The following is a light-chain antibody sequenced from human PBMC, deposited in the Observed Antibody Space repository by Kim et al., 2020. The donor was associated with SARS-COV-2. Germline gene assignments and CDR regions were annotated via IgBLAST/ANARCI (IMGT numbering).Light chain of an antibody. V-gene: IGKV4-1*01. CDR1: QSVLYSSNNKNY. J-gene: IGKJ1*01. CDR3: QQYYSTPQT. Sequence: ATINCKSSQSVLYSSNNKNYLAWYQQKPGQPPKLLISWASTRESGVPDRFSGSGSGTDFTLTISSLQAEDVAVYYCQQYYSTPQTFGQGTKVDIK. CDR2: WAS.